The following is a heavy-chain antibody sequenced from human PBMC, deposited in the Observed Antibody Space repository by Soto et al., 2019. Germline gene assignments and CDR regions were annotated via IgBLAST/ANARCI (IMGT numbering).Heavy chain of an antibody. D-gene: IGHD5-18*01. V-gene: IGHV4-4*02. CDR2: IYHSGST. Sequence: SETLSLTCAVSGGSISSSNWWSWVRQPPGKGLEWIGEIYHSGSTNYNPSLKSRVTISVDKSKNQFSLKLSSVTAADTAVYYCARGLRGYSYGPFDYWGQGTLVTVSS. CDR1: GGSISSSNW. J-gene: IGHJ4*02. CDR3: ARGLRGYSYGPFDY.